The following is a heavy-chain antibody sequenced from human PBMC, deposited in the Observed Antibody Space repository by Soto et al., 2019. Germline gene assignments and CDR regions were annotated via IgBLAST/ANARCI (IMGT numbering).Heavy chain of an antibody. Sequence: QVQLVESGGGLVKPGGSLRLSCAASGFTFSDYYASWLRQSPGKGLEWISYISGNSLDTNYADSVRGRFTISRDNAENSLYLQMNYLRAEDTAMYYCASGQQIRRAEIWGQGTMVTVSS. D-gene: IGHD6-13*01. CDR3: ASGQQIRRAEI. J-gene: IGHJ3*02. V-gene: IGHV3-11*05. CDR1: GFTFSDYY. CDR2: ISGNSLDT.